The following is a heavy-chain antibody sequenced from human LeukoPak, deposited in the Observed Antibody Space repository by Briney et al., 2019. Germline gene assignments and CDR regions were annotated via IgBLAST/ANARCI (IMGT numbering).Heavy chain of an antibody. J-gene: IGHJ1*01. V-gene: IGHV4-59*01. CDR2: IYYSGST. CDR1: GGPISSYY. Sequence: PSETLSLTCTVSGGPISSYYWSWIRQPPGKGLEWIGYIYYSGSTNYNPSLKSRVTISVDTSKNQFSLKLSSVTAADTAVYYCASSSSWYSEYFQHWGQGTLVTVSS. D-gene: IGHD6-13*01. CDR3: ASSSSWYSEYFQH.